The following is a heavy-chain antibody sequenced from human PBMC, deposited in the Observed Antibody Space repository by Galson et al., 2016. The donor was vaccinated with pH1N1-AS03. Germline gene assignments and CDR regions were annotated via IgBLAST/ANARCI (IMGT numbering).Heavy chain of an antibody. D-gene: IGHD4-23*01. J-gene: IGHJ4*02. V-gene: IGHV3-74*01. Sequence: LRLSCAASGFTLSRYWMHWVRQAPGKGLVWVSHINEDGSTTRYADSVKGRFTISRDNSESTLYLQMNSLGDDDTAVYYCARDVGGPDDYWGQGTLVTVSS. CDR1: GFTLSRYW. CDR2: INEDGSTT. CDR3: ARDVGGPDDY.